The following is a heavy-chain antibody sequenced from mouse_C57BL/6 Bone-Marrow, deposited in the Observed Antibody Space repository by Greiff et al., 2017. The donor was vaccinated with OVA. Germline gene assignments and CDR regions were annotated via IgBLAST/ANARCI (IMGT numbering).Heavy chain of an antibody. CDR3: ARWGLRRRFAY. CDR1: GYAFSSSW. CDR2: IYPGDGDT. V-gene: IGHV1-82*01. Sequence: QVQLKESGPELVKPGASVKISCKASGYAFSSSWMNWVKQRPGKGLEWIGRIYPGDGDTNYNGKFKGKATLTADKSSSTAYMELRSLTSEDSAVYFCARWGLRRRFAYWGQGTLVTVSA. D-gene: IGHD2-2*01. J-gene: IGHJ3*01.